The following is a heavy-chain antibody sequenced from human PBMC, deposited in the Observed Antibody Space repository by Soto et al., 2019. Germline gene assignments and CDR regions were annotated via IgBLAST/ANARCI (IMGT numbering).Heavy chain of an antibody. V-gene: IGHV3-23*01. CDR2: ISGSGGST. CDR1: GLTFSSYA. J-gene: IGHJ4*02. Sequence: GSLRLSCAASGLTFSSYAMSWARQAPGKGLEWVSAISGSGGSTYYADSVKGRFTISRDNSKNTLYLQMNSLRAEDTAVYYCAKDLGIVVVTLFDYWGQGTLVTVSS. D-gene: IGHD3-22*01. CDR3: AKDLGIVVVTLFDY.